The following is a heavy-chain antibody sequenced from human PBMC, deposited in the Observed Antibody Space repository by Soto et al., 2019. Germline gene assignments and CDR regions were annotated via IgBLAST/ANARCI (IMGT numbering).Heavy chain of an antibody. J-gene: IGHJ6*02. Sequence: SETLSLTCAVYGGSFSGYYWSWIRQPPGKGLEWIGEINHSGSTNYNPSLKSRVTISVDTSKNQFSLKLSSVTAADTAVYYCARAAFGSGSYYYYGMDVWGQGTTVTVSS. D-gene: IGHD3-3*01. CDR2: INHSGST. CDR3: ARAAFGSGSYYYYGMDV. V-gene: IGHV4-34*01. CDR1: GGSFSGYY.